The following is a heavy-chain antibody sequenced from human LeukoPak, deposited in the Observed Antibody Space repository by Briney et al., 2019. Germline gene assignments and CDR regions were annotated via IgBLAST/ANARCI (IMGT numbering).Heavy chain of an antibody. CDR3: ARNPVTTKYFDY. Sequence: GASVKVSCKASGYTFTGYYTHWVRQAPGQGLEWMGWINPNSGGTNYAQKFQGRVTMTRDTSTSTVYMELSSLRSEDTAVYYCARNPVTTKYFDYWGQGTLVTVSS. CDR2: INPNSGGT. CDR1: GYTFTGYY. D-gene: IGHD4-17*01. J-gene: IGHJ4*02. V-gene: IGHV1-2*02.